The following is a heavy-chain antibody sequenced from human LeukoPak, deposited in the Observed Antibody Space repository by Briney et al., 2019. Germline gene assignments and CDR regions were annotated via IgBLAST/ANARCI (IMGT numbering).Heavy chain of an antibody. J-gene: IGHJ4*02. CDR1: GFTFSSYA. CDR3: AKGHSDCGTGFDQ. CDR2: ISGTGDST. Sequence: ETGGSLRLSCAASGFTFSSYAMTWVRRAPGKGLECGSIISGTGDSTYYADSVKGRFTISRDNSKNTVFLQMNSLRVGDTAAYYCAKGHSDCGTGFDQWGQGTLVTVSS. D-gene: IGHD2-21*02. V-gene: IGHV3-23*01.